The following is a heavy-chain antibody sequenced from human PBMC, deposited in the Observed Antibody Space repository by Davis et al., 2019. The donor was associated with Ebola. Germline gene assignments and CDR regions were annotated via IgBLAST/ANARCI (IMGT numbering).Heavy chain of an antibody. D-gene: IGHD7-27*01. CDR3: ARDGSTSNQKSGELDY. CDR1: GYTFTGHY. V-gene: IGHV1-2*02. Sequence: AASVKVSCKASGYTFTGHYIHRVRQAPGQGLEWMGWINPNSGGTNYAQKFQGRVTLTRDTSISTAYMELSRLRSDDTAVYYCARDGSTSNQKSGELDYWGQGPLVTVSS. CDR2: INPNSGGT. J-gene: IGHJ4*02.